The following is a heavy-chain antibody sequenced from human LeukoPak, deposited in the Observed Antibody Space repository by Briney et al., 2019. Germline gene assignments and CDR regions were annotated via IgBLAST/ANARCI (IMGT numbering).Heavy chain of an antibody. CDR3: AKRDTAN. D-gene: IGHD5-18*01. Sequence: GGSPRLSCAASGLTFSSYAMSWVRQAPGKGLEWVSSISDSGGSTYYADSVKGRFTVSRDNSNNTLYLQMNSLRAEDTAVYYCAKRDTANWGQGTLVTVSS. CDR1: GLTFSSYA. CDR2: ISDSGGST. J-gene: IGHJ4*02. V-gene: IGHV3-23*01.